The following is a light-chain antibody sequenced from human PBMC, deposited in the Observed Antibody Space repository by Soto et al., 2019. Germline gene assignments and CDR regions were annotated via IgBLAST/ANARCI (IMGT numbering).Light chain of an antibody. Sequence: QSVLTQPPSVSGAPGQRVTISCTGSSSNIGAGYDVHWYQQLPGTAPKLLISGNTNRPSGVPDRFSGSKSGTSASLTITGLQAEDEAAYYCQSHDNNLSHLVFGGGTKVTVL. CDR1: SSNIGAGYD. CDR3: QSHDNNLSHLV. V-gene: IGLV1-40*01. J-gene: IGLJ2*01. CDR2: GNT.